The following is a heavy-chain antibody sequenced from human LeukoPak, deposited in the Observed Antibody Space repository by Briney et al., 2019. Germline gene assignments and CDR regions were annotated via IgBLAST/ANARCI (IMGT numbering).Heavy chain of an antibody. CDR1: GFTFDDYT. V-gene: IGHV3-23*01. CDR3: ATFGVIVRNNYLDY. Sequence: GGSLRLSCAASGFTFDDYTVTWVRQAPGKGLEWVSSITANGDRTYYDDSVKGRFTISRDNSKKTLFLQMSSLRAEDTAVYYCATFGVIVRNNYLDYWGQGALVIVSS. CDR2: ITANGDRT. J-gene: IGHJ4*02. D-gene: IGHD3-3*01.